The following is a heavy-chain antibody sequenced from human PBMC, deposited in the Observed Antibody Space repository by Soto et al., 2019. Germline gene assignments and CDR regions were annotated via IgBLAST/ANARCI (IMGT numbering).Heavy chain of an antibody. V-gene: IGHV1-18*04. CDR1: GYTFTSYG. J-gene: IGHJ4*02. CDR3: ARSITGTGRNDY. D-gene: IGHD1-7*01. Sequence: ASVKVSCKASGYTFTSYGISWVRQAPGQGLEWMGWISAYNGNTNYAQKLQGRVTMTTDTSTSTAYMELRSLKSDDTAVYYCARSITGTGRNDYWGQGTLVTVSS. CDR2: ISAYNGNT.